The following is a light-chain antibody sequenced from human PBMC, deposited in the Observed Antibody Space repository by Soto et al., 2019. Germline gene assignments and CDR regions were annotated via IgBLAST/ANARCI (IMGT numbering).Light chain of an antibody. V-gene: IGKV3D-15*01. Sequence: EIVMTQSPATLSVSPGERATLSCRASQSVSSNLAWYQQKPGQAPRLLIYGASTRATGIPDRFSGSGSGTDFTLSISRLEPEDFAVYYCQHFANSITFGQGTRLEIK. CDR1: QSVSSN. J-gene: IGKJ5*01. CDR3: QHFANSIT. CDR2: GAS.